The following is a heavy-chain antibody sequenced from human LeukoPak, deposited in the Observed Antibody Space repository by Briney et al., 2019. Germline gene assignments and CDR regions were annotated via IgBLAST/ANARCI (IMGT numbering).Heavy chain of an antibody. V-gene: IGHV3-11*01. J-gene: IGHJ4*02. D-gene: IGHD1-26*01. CDR2: ISSGNIA. CDR1: GFTFSDDH. CDR3: AKDTRPLVGAMSLFDY. Sequence: TGGSLRLSCAASGFTFSDDHMSWIRQAPGRGLEWVSYISSGNIAYYADSVKGRFTISRDNAKNSLYLQMNSLRAEDTALYYCAKDTRPLVGAMSLFDYWGQGTLVTVSS.